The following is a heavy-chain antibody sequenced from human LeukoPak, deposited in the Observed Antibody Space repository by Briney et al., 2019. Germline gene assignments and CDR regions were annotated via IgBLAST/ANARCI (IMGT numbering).Heavy chain of an antibody. CDR2: ISGSGGST. CDR3: AKDPQVYYGDYVDC. J-gene: IGHJ4*02. V-gene: IGHV3-23*01. D-gene: IGHD4-17*01. Sequence: PTGGSLRLSCAASGFTFSSYAMSWVRQAPGKGLEWVSAISGSGGSTYYADSVKGRFTISRDNSKNTLYLQMNSLRAEDTAVYYCAKDPQVYYGDYVDCWGQGTLVTVSS. CDR1: GFTFSSYA.